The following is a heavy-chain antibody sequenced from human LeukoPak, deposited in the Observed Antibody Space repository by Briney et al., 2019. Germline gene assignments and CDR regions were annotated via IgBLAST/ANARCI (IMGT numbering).Heavy chain of an antibody. V-gene: IGHV3-48*04. CDR2: ISSSSSTI. J-gene: IGHJ4*02. D-gene: IGHD3-22*01. CDR3: ARVDDDSSGYFDY. CDR1: GFTFSSYS. Sequence: GGSLRLSCAASGFTFSSYSMNWVRQAPGKGLEWVSYISSSSSTIYYADSVKGRFTISRDNAKNSLYLQMNSLRAEDTAVYYCARVDDDSSGYFDYWGQGTLVTVSS.